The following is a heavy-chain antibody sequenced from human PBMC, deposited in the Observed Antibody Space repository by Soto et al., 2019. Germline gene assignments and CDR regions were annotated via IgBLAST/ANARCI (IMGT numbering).Heavy chain of an antibody. J-gene: IGHJ5*02. CDR3: ATQEVGGTYVYTFDP. V-gene: IGHV4-39*01. CDR1: GGSITSSSYY. D-gene: IGHD1-26*01. CDR2: IYYSGST. Sequence: PSETLTLTCTVSGGSITSSSYYWGWIRKPPGKGLEWFGSIYYSGSTYYNQSLKSRVTISVDTSKNQFSLKLSSVTAADTAVYYCATQEVGGTYVYTFDPWGQGTLVTVS.